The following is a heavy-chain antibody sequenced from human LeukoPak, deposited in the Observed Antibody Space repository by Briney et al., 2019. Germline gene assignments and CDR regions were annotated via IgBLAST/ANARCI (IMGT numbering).Heavy chain of an antibody. Sequence: PSETLSLTCAVYGGSFSGYYWSWLRQPPGKGLEGIGEINHSGSTNYNPSLKSRVTISVDTSNNQFSLKLSSVTAADTAVYYCARSLAPNYFDSWGQGTLVTVSS. J-gene: IGHJ4*02. CDR3: ARSLAPNYFDS. CDR1: GGSFSGYY. CDR2: INHSGST. V-gene: IGHV4-34*01.